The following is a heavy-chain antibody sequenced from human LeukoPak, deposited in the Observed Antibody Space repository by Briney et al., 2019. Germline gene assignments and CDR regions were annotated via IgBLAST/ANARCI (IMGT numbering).Heavy chain of an antibody. V-gene: IGHV3-66*01. CDR2: IYSGGNT. CDR3: ARDGDCSSTSCNSAVRLNLYYGIDV. J-gene: IGHJ6*02. CDR1: GFTFSSYS. D-gene: IGHD2-2*01. Sequence: GGSLRLSCAASGFTFSSYSMNWVRQAPGKGLEWVSVIYSGGNTYYADSVKGRFTIFRDNSKNTLYLQMNSLRAEDTAVYYCARDGDCSSTSCNSAVRLNLYYGIDVWGQGTTVTVSS.